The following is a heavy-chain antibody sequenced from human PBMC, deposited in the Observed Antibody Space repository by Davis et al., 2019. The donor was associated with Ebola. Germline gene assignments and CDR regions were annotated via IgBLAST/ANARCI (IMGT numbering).Heavy chain of an antibody. Sequence: SVKVSCKASGGTFSSYAISWVRQAPGQGLEWMGGIIPIFGTANYAQKFQGRVTITADESTSTAYMELSSLRSEETAVYYCASTYYYDSSGYLVLGNWGQGTLVTVSS. CDR2: IIPIFGTA. CDR1: GGTFSSYA. CDR3: ASTYYYDSSGYLVLGN. J-gene: IGHJ4*02. V-gene: IGHV1-69*13. D-gene: IGHD3-22*01.